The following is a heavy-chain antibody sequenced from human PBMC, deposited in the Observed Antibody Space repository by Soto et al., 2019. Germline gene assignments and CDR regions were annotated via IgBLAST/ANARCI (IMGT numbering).Heavy chain of an antibody. Sequence: PSETLSLTCAVSGGSISSSNWWSWVRQPPGKGLEWIGEIYHSGSTNYNPSLKSRVTISVDKSKNQFSLKLSSVTAADTAVYYCARGGLRYFDWFWYYYGMDVWGQGTTVTVSS. D-gene: IGHD3-9*01. CDR3: ARGGLRYFDWFWYYYGMDV. V-gene: IGHV4-4*02. CDR1: GGSISSSNW. J-gene: IGHJ6*02. CDR2: IYHSGST.